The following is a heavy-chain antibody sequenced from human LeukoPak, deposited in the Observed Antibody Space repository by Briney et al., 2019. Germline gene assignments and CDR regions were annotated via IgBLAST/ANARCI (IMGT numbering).Heavy chain of an antibody. CDR2: IWYDGSNK. Sequence: PGRSLRLSCAASGFTFSSYGMHWVRQAPDKGLEWVAVIWYDGSNKYYADSVKGRFSISRDNAKNSLYLQMASLRAEDTAVYYCARMGIAAVGAYYFDYWGQGTLVAVSS. V-gene: IGHV3-33*01. CDR1: GFTFSSYG. D-gene: IGHD6-13*01. J-gene: IGHJ4*02. CDR3: ARMGIAAVGAYYFDY.